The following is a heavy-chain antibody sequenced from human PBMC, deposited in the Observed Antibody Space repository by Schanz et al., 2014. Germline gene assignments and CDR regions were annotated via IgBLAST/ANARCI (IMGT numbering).Heavy chain of an antibody. CDR1: GGSISTYY. J-gene: IGHJ3*02. V-gene: IGHV4-4*07. CDR3: ARGKYYDSPYTFDI. CDR2: IYTSGST. Sequence: QVQLQELGPGLVKPSETLSLTCSVSGGSISTYYWSWIRQPAGKGLEWIGRIYTSGSTNYNPSLKSRVTMSVDTSKNQFSLRLSSVTAADTAVYYCARGKYYDSPYTFDIWGQGTMVTVS. D-gene: IGHD3-22*01.